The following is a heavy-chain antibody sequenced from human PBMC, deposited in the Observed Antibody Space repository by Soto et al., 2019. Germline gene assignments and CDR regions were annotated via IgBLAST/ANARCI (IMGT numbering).Heavy chain of an antibody. J-gene: IGHJ6*03. D-gene: IGHD1-1*01. V-gene: IGHV4-39*01. Sequence: SETLSLTCTVSGGSISSSSYYWGWIRQPPGKGLEWIGSIYYSGSTYYNPSLKSRVTISVDTSKNQFSLKLSSVTAADTAVYYCARHLINWNDVLSYYYYMDVWGKGTTVTVSS. CDR3: ARHLINWNDVLSYYYYMDV. CDR2: IYYSGST. CDR1: GGSISSSSYY.